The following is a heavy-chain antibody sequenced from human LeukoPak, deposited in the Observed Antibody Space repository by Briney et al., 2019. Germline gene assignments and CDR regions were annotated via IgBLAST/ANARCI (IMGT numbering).Heavy chain of an antibody. CDR2: ISGSGGST. Sequence: GGSLRLSCAASGFTFSSYAMSWVRQAPGKGLEWVSAISGSGGSTYYADSVKGRFTISRDNSKNTLYLQMNSLRAEDTAVYYCAKDLSLLWYGELVSSYYYGMDVWGQGTTVTVSS. D-gene: IGHD3-10*01. CDR3: AKDLSLLWYGELVSSYYYGMDV. J-gene: IGHJ6*02. V-gene: IGHV3-23*01. CDR1: GFTFSSYA.